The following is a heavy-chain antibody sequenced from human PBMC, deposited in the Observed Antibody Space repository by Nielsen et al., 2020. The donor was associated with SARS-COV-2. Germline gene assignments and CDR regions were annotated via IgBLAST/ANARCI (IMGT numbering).Heavy chain of an antibody. V-gene: IGHV3-23*01. J-gene: IGHJ4*02. Sequence: GGSLRLSCAASGFTFSSYAMSRVRQAPGKGLEWVSAISGSGGSTYYADSVKGRFTISRDNSKNTLYLQMNSLRAEDTAVYYCAKEISGQDIVVVPAALFDYWGQGTLVTVSS. D-gene: IGHD2-2*01. CDR1: GFTFSSYA. CDR2: ISGSGGST. CDR3: AKEISGQDIVVVPAALFDY.